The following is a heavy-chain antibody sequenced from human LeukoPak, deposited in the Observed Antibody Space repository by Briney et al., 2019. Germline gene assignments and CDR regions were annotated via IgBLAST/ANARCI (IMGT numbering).Heavy chain of an antibody. CDR1: GFTFRTYS. CDR2: ISSTSYSK. J-gene: IGHJ4*02. V-gene: IGHV3-21*06. D-gene: IGHD6-19*01. Sequence: PGGSLRLSCAGSGFTFRTYSMNWFRQAPGKGLEWVSSISSTSYSKYYADSVKGRFTISRDNAENSVYLQMNSLRADDTAIYYCTGEPAARSIAVADYWGQGTLVTVSS. CDR3: TGEPAARSIAVADY.